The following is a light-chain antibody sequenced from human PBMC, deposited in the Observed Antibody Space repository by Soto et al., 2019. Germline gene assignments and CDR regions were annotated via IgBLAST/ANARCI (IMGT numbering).Light chain of an antibody. CDR1: SSDVGGYNH. Sequence: QSALTQPRSVSGSPGQSVTISCTGTSSDVGGYNHVSWYQQHPDKAPKVMIYDVSKWPSGVPDRFSGSKSGNTASLTISGLQAEDEADYYCCSYAGNYIWVFGGGTKLTVL. J-gene: IGLJ3*02. CDR3: CSYAGNYIWV. V-gene: IGLV2-11*01. CDR2: DVS.